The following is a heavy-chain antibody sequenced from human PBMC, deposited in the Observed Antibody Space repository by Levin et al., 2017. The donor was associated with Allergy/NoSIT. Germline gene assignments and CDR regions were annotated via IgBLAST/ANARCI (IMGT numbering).Heavy chain of an antibody. V-gene: IGHV3-74*01. CDR3: ARADDGSGSNRQLDY. Sequence: PGESLKISCEASGFTFSSYWMHWVRQAPGKGLVWVSRINSDGSSTSYADSVKGRFTISRDNAKNTLYLQMNSLRAEDTAVYYCARADDGSGSNRQLDYWGQGTLVTVSS. J-gene: IGHJ4*02. CDR1: GFTFSSYW. CDR2: INSDGSST. D-gene: IGHD3-10*01.